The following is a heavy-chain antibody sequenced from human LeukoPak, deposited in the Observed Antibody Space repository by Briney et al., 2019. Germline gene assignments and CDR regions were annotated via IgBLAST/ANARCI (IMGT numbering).Heavy chain of an antibody. V-gene: IGHV3-23*01. CDR2: ISGSGASI. Sequence: PGGSLRLSCAASGFTFSSYAMSWVRQAPGKGLEWVSAISGSGASIYYADSVKGRFTISRDNSKNTLYVQMNSLRAEDTAVYYCAKSQFGGVFDGFDIWGQGTMVTVFS. D-gene: IGHD3-16*01. CDR1: GFTFSSYA. CDR3: AKSQFGGVFDGFDI. J-gene: IGHJ3*02.